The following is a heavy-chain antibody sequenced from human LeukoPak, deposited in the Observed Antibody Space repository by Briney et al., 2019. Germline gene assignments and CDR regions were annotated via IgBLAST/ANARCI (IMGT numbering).Heavy chain of an antibody. CDR1: GFTFSSYA. CDR2: ISGSGGST. J-gene: IGHJ4*02. CDR3: ATWGSGFPAPYFDY. D-gene: IGHD6-19*01. V-gene: IGHV3-23*01. Sequence: PGGSLRLSCAASGFTFSSYAMSWVRQAPGKGLEWVSAISGSGGSTYYADSVKCRFTISRDNSKNTLYLQMNGLRAEDTAVYYCATWGSGFPAPYFDYWGQGTLVTVSS.